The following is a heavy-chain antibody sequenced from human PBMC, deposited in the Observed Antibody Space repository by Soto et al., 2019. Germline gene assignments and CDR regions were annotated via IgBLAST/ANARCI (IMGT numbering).Heavy chain of an antibody. CDR1: GFTFSGYS. D-gene: IGHD6-19*01. J-gene: IGHJ4*02. CDR3: ARETLEQWLAHFDY. V-gene: IGHV3-21*01. CDR2: ISSSSSYI. Sequence: PGGSLRLSCAASGFTFSGYSMNWVRQAPGKGLEWVSSISSSSSYIYYADSVKGRFTISRDNAKNSLYLQMNSLRAEDTAVYYCARETLEQWLAHFDYWGQGTLVTVSS.